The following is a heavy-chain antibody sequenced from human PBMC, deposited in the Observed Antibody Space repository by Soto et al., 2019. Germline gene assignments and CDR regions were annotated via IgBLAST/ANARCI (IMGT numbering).Heavy chain of an antibody. CDR1: GFTFSSYA. CDR3: AKYTVVVPLDYYYYYMDV. D-gene: IGHD2-2*01. Sequence: TGGSLRLSCAASGFTFSSYAMSWVRQAPGKGLEWVSAISGSGGSTYYADSVKGRFTISRDNSKNTLYLQMNSLRAEDTAVYYCAKYTVVVPLDYYYYYMDVWGKGTTVTVSS. V-gene: IGHV3-23*01. J-gene: IGHJ6*03. CDR2: ISGSGGST.